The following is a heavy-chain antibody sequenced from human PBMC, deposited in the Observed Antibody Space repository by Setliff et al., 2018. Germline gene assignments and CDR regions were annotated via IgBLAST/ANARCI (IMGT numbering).Heavy chain of an antibody. CDR2: IYSGDSTT. J-gene: IGHJ4*02. V-gene: IGHV3-23*03. CDR1: GFTFRSYG. Sequence: GGSLRLSCEASGFTFRSYGMSWVRQAPGKGLEWVSLIYSGDSTTYYGDSVKGRFTISRDKSKNTLYLQMNSLRAEDTAIYYCAKVRSSGYDPVMGNWGQGTLVTVSS. D-gene: IGHD5-12*01. CDR3: AKVRSSGYDPVMGN.